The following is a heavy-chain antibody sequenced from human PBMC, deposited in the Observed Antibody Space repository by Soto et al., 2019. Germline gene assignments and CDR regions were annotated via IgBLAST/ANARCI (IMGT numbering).Heavy chain of an antibody. D-gene: IGHD6-19*01. CDR2: ISAYNGNT. V-gene: IGHV1-18*01. J-gene: IGHJ3*02. CDR1: GYTFTSQG. CDR3: AKDLLQWLVVGHDAFDI. Sequence: APVKVSCKASGYTFTSQGTSWVRQAPGQGLEWMGWISAYNGNTNYAQKLQGRVTMTTDTSTSTAYMELRSLRAEDTAVYYCAKDLLQWLVVGHDAFDIWGQGTMVTVSS.